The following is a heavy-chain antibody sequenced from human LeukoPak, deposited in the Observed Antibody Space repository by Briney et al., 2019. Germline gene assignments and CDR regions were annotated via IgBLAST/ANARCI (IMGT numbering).Heavy chain of an antibody. CDR1: GYTFTSYG. CDR2: ISAYNGNT. Sequence: GASVKVSCKASGYTFTSYGISWVRQAPGQGLEWMGWISAYNGNTNYAQKLQGRVTMTTDTSTSTAYMELRSLRSDDTAVYYCAKPVGIAAVVPYYMDVWGKGTTVTVSS. J-gene: IGHJ6*03. V-gene: IGHV1-18*01. CDR3: AKPVGIAAVVPYYMDV. D-gene: IGHD6-13*01.